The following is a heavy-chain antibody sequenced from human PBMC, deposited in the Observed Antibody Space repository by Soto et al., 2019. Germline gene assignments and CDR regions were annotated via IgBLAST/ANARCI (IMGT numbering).Heavy chain of an antibody. CDR3: SRTIVAAGGRRYFDL. CDR2: INSSSSYT. CDR1: GFTFSDYY. V-gene: IGHV3-11*05. J-gene: IGHJ2*01. Sequence: QVQLVESGGGLVKPGGSLRLSCAASGFTFSDYYMSWLRQGPGKGLEWVSYINSSSSYTNYADSVKGRFTISRDNAKNSLYLQMNSLRAEDTAVYYCSRTIVAAGGRRYFDLWGRGTLVTVSS. D-gene: IGHD6-13*01.